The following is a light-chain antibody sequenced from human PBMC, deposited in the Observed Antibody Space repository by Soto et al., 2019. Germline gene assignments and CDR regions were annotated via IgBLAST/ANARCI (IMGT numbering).Light chain of an antibody. Sequence: EIVLTQSPGTLSLSPRERATLSCRASQSVSSSYLAWYQQKPGQAPRLLIYGASSRATGIPDRFSGSGSGTDFTLTISRLEPEDFAVYYCHQYGSLYTFGQGTSWRSN. V-gene: IGKV3-20*01. CDR1: QSVSSSY. CDR2: GAS. J-gene: IGKJ2*01. CDR3: HQYGSLYT.